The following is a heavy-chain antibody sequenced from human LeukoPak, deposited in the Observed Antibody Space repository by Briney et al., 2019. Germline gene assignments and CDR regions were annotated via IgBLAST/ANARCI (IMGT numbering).Heavy chain of an antibody. J-gene: IGHJ4*02. CDR2: ISYDGSNK. Sequence: GRSLRLSCAASGFTFSSYGMHWVRQAPGKGLEWVAVISYDGSNKYYADSVKGRFTISRDNSKNTLYLQMNSLRAEDTAVYYCAKAFAMIVVAVGYWGQGTLVTVSS. D-gene: IGHD3-22*01. V-gene: IGHV3-30*18. CDR1: GFTFSSYG. CDR3: AKAFAMIVVAVGY.